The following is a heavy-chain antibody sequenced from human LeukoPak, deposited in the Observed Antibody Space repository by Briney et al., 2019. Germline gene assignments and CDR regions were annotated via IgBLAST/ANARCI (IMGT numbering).Heavy chain of an antibody. Sequence: GGSLRLSCSASGFTFTSYAMSWVRQAPGKGLEWISAISSSGGSPYYADSVKGRFSVSRDNSKNTLYLQMNSLRAEDTAVYYCAKVRIGSTSCFDYWGQGTLVTVSS. D-gene: IGHD2-2*01. CDR3: AKVRIGSTSCFDY. CDR2: ISSSGGSP. V-gene: IGHV3-23*01. J-gene: IGHJ4*02. CDR1: GFTFTSYA.